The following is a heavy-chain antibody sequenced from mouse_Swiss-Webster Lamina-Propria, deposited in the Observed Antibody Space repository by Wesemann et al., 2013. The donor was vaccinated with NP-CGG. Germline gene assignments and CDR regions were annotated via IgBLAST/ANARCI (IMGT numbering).Heavy chain of an antibody. J-gene: IGHJ2*01. Sequence: GASVKISCKASGYTFTDYNMHWVKQSHGKSLEWIGYIYPYNGGTGYNQKFKSKATLTVDNSSSTAYMELRSLTSEDSAVYYCARWSLNWDLYYFDYWGQGTTLTVSS. CDR3: ARWSLNWDLYYFDY. CDR2: IYPYNGGT. V-gene: IGHV1S29*02. D-gene: IGHD4-1*01. CDR1: GYTFTDYN.